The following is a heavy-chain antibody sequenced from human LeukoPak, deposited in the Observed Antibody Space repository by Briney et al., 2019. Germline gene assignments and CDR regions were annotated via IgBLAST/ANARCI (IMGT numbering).Heavy chain of an antibody. CDR1: GFTFSTYS. CDR2: IDTSPSYI. D-gene: IGHD3-10*01. CDR3: ARGRSITLLRGVAMSDGFDI. J-gene: IGHJ3*02. Sequence: GGSLRLSCAASGFTFSTYSMNWVRQAPGKGLEWVSFIDTSPSYIFYGDSVKGRFTISRDNAKNSLYLQMNGLRAEDTAVYYCARGRSITLLRGVAMSDGFDIWGQGAMVTVSS. V-gene: IGHV3-21*01.